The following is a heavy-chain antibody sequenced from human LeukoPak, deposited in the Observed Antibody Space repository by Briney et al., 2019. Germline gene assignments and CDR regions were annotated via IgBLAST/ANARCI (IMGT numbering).Heavy chain of an antibody. CDR2: INHSGST. CDR3: ARGGAIRYFDWLSNRNWFDP. J-gene: IGHJ5*02. V-gene: IGHV4-34*01. CDR1: GGSFSGYY. D-gene: IGHD3-9*01. Sequence: SETLSLTCAVYGGSFSGYYWSWIRQPPEKGLEWIGEINHSGSTNYNPSLKSRVTISVDTSKNQFSLKLSSVTAADTAVYYCARGGAIRYFDWLSNRNWFDPWGQGTLVTVSS.